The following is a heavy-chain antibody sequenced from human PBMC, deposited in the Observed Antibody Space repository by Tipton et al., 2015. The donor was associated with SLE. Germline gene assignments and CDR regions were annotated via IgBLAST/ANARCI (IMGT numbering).Heavy chain of an antibody. Sequence: TLSLTCTVSRGSISSGDHYWSWTRQPPGKGLEWIGYIFYSGTTYYNPSLKSRVTMSVDTSKNQFSLKLSSVTAADTAVYYCARVASYDGSGYYLDWFDPWGQRTRVTVSS. CDR1: RGSISSGDHY. CDR3: ARVASYDGSGYYLDWFDP. CDR2: IFYSGTT. D-gene: IGHD3-22*01. J-gene: IGHJ5*02. V-gene: IGHV4-30-4*01.